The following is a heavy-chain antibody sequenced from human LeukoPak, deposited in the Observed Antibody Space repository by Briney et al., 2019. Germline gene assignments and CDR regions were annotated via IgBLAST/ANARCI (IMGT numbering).Heavy chain of an antibody. Sequence: ASVKVSCKAFGYTFTGHYMHWVRQAPGQGLEWMGWFNPNSGGTKYAQKFQGRVTMTIDTSISTAYMDVSRLRSEDTAVYYCATDQLGDIVVVPAAPPQAFDIWGQGTMVTVSS. CDR2: FNPNSGGT. CDR1: GYTFTGHY. D-gene: IGHD2-2*01. J-gene: IGHJ3*02. V-gene: IGHV1-2*02. CDR3: ATDQLGDIVVVPAAPPQAFDI.